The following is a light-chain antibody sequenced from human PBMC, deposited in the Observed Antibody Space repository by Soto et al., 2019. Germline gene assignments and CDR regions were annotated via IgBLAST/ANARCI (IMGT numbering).Light chain of an antibody. Sequence: EIVLTQSPGTLSLSPGERATLSCRASQSVSSSYLAWYQQKPGQAPGLLIYGASSRATGIPDRFSGSGSGTDFTLTVSRLEPKDFAVYYCQEYDSSPLTCGQGTKVEIK. V-gene: IGKV3-20*01. CDR3: QEYDSSPLT. J-gene: IGKJ1*01. CDR2: GAS. CDR1: QSVSSSY.